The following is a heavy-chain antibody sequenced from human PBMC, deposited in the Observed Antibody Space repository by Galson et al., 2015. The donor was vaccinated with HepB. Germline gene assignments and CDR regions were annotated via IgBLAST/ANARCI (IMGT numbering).Heavy chain of an antibody. CDR3: ARDRYHNYGNYYYGMDV. D-gene: IGHD4-11*01. J-gene: IGHJ6*02. V-gene: IGHV4-39*07. Sequence: ETLSLTCTVSGGSISSSSYYWGWIRQPPGKGLEWIGSIYYSGSTYYNPSLKSRVTISVDTSKNQFSLKLSSVTAADTAVYYCARDRYHNYGNYYYGMDVWGQGTTVTVSS. CDR2: IYYSGST. CDR1: GGSISSSSYY.